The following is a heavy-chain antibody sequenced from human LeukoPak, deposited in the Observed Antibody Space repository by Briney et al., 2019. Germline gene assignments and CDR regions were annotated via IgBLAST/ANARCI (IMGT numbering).Heavy chain of an antibody. J-gene: IGHJ4*02. Sequence: GGSLRLSCAASGFTFSSYAMHWVRQAPGKGLEWVAVISYDGSNKYYADSVKGRFTISRDNSKNTLYLQMNSLRAEDTAVYYCARDRYAGATTAGDSDSWGQGTLVTVSS. V-gene: IGHV3-30-3*01. CDR3: ARDRYAGATTAGDSDS. CDR2: ISYDGSNK. CDR1: GFTFSSYA. D-gene: IGHD1-26*01.